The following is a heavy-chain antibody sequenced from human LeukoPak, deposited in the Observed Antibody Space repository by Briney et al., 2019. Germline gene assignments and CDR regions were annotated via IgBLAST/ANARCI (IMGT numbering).Heavy chain of an antibody. D-gene: IGHD5-12*01. CDR3: AKAVRGYSGYDYSAPYYYYYMDV. J-gene: IGHJ6*03. Sequence: TGGSLRLSCAASGFTFSSYGMHWVRQAPGKGLEWVAFIRYDGSNKYYADSVKGRFTISRDNSKNTLYLQMNSLRAEDTAVYYCAKAVRGYSGYDYSAPYYYYYMDVWGKGTTVTVSS. CDR1: GFTFSSYG. V-gene: IGHV3-30*02. CDR2: IRYDGSNK.